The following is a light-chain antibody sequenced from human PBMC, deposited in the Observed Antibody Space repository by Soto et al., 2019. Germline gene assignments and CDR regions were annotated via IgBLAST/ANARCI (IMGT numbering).Light chain of an antibody. CDR1: QSVSTY. Sequence: IVMTQSPSTLSVSPGQRATLSCRASQSVSTYLACYQQKPGQAPRLLIYDASNRATGIPARFSGSGSGTDFTLTISSLEPEDFAVYYCQQRRNWQVTFGQGTRLEIK. CDR3: QQRRNWQVT. V-gene: IGKV3-11*01. CDR2: DAS. J-gene: IGKJ5*01.